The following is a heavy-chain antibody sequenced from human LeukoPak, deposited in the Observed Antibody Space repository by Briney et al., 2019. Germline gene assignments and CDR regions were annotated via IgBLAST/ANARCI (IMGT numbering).Heavy chain of an antibody. CDR3: ARRLTGYSSTWYRAFDN. J-gene: IGHJ3*02. Sequence: SETLSLTCAVYGGSFSGYYWSWIRQPPGKGLEWIGEINHSGSTYYNPSLKSRVTISVDTSKNQFSLKLSAVTDADAAVYYCARRLTGYSSTWYRAFDNWGQGTMVSVSP. V-gene: IGHV4-34*01. CDR1: GGSFSGYY. D-gene: IGHD6-13*01. CDR2: INHSGST.